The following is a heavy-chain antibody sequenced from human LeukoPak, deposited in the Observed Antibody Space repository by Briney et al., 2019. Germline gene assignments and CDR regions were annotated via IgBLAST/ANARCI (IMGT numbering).Heavy chain of an antibody. J-gene: IGHJ4*02. CDR1: GGSFSSYY. CDR2: IYYSGST. D-gene: IGHD6-13*01. CDR3: ARAPIAAGGTENFDY. Sequence: SETLSLTCAVYGGSFSSYYWSWIRQPPGKGLEWIGYIYYSGSTNYNPSLKSRVTISVDTSKNQFSLKLSSVTAADTAVYYCARAPIAAGGTENFDYWGQGTLVTVSS. V-gene: IGHV4-59*01.